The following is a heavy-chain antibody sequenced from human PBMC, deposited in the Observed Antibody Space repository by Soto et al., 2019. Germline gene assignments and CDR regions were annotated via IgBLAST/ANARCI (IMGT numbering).Heavy chain of an antibody. D-gene: IGHD6-13*01. J-gene: IGHJ5*02. V-gene: IGHV4-38-2*01. CDR2: IYYSGST. CDR3: AKTIAAAGSNWFDP. CDR1: GYSITSGHF. Sequence: SETLSLTCAVSGYSITSGHFWAWIRQPPGKQLEWIGSIYYSGSTYYNPSLKSRVTISVDTSKNQFSLKLSSVTAADTAVYYCAKTIAAAGSNWFDPWGQGTLVTVSS.